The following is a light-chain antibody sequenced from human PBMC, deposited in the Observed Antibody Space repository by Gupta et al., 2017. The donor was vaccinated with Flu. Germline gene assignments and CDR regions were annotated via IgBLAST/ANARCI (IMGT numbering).Light chain of an antibody. J-gene: IGLJ1*01. V-gene: IGLV2-11*01. CDR1: SSDVGGYNY. CDR2: DVR. CDR3: CSYAGSYTLSV. Sequence: QSALTQPRSVSGSTGQSVTISCTGTSSDVGGYNYVSWYQQHPGKAPKVIIYDVRERPSGVPDRFSGSKSGNTASLTISGLQAEDEADYYCCSYAGSYTLSVFGTGTKVTVL.